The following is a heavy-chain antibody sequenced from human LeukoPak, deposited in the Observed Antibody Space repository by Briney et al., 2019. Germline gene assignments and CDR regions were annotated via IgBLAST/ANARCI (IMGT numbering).Heavy chain of an antibody. CDR2: ISAYNGNT. V-gene: IGHV1-18*01. Sequence: ASVKVSCKASGYTFTSYGISWARQAPGQGLEWMGWISAYNGNTNCAQKLQGRVTMTTDTSTSTAYMELRSLRSDDTAVYYCARDWIGSGSYYNWFDPWGQGTLVTVSS. D-gene: IGHD1-26*01. CDR1: GYTFTSYG. CDR3: ARDWIGSGSYYNWFDP. J-gene: IGHJ5*02.